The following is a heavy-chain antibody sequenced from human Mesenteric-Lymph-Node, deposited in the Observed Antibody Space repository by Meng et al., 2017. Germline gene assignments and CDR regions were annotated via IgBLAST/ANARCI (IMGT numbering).Heavy chain of an antibody. V-gene: IGHV3-74*01. J-gene: IGHJ4*02. Sequence: EGQVVESGGGLVQPGGSLRLSCAASGFTISRHWMHWVRQAPGKGLVWVSRINSDGRTTNYADSVKGRFTISRDNAKNTLYLQMNSLRAEDTAVYFCTGLSGPFDYWGQGTLVTVSS. CDR1: GFTISRHW. CDR2: INSDGRTT. D-gene: IGHD6-19*01. CDR3: TGLSGPFDY.